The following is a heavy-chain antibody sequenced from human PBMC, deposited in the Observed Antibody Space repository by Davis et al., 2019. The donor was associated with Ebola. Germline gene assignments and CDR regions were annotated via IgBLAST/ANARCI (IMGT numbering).Heavy chain of an antibody. CDR1: GFTVSSNY. CDR3: ARDRTVYYDFWSAEAFDI. V-gene: IGHV3-53*01. Sequence: PGGSLRLSCAASGFTVSSNYMSWVRQAPGKGLEWVSVIYSGGSTYYADSVKGRFTISRHNAKNSLYLQMNSLRDEDTAVYYCARDRTVYYDFWSAEAFDIWGQGTMVTVSS. D-gene: IGHD3-3*01. CDR2: IYSGGST. J-gene: IGHJ3*02.